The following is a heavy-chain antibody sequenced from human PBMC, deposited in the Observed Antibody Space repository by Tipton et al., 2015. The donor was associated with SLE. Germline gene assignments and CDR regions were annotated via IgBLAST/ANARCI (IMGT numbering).Heavy chain of an antibody. CDR1: GGSISSSSYY. CDR2: FYYSGST. CDR3: ARGVSAFDI. J-gene: IGHJ3*02. Sequence: TLSLTCTVSGGSISSSSYYWSWIRQPPGKGLEWIGYFYYSGSTNYNPSLKSRVTISVDTSKNQFSLKLSSVTAADTAVYYCARGVSAFDIWGQGTMVTVSS. V-gene: IGHV4-61*01.